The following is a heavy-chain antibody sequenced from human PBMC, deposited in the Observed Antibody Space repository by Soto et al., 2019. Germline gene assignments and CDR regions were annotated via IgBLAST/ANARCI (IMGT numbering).Heavy chain of an antibody. CDR3: AKGKYSSGWYGRADVFDI. J-gene: IGHJ3*02. V-gene: IGHV3-23*01. CDR2: ISHNGAST. CDR1: GFTFSNYA. Sequence: EVQLWEFGGGLVQPGGTLRLSCAASGFTFSNYAMNWVRQAPGTGLEWVSVISHNGASTYSADSVTGRFTTSRDNSKNALYLQMHSLRAEDTAVYYCAKGKYSSGWYGRADVFDIWGQGTVVTVSS. D-gene: IGHD6-19*01.